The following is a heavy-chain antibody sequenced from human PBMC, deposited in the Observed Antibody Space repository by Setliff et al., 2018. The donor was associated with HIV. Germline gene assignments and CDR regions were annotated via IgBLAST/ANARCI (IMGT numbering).Heavy chain of an antibody. CDR1: GDSIRSSH. CDR3: ARGYSSSWYDS. J-gene: IGHJ5*01. V-gene: IGHV4-59*08. Sequence: SETLSLTCTVSGDSIRSSHWNWVRQPPGRGLEWIGSISYSGSTNYNPSLKSRVTISVDTSKNQFSLKLSSVTAADTAVYYCARGYSSSWYDSWGQGTLVTVS. CDR2: ISYSGST. D-gene: IGHD6-13*01.